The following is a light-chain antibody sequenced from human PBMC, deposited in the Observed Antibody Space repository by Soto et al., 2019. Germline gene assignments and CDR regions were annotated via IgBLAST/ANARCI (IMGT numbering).Light chain of an antibody. J-gene: IGKJ3*01. V-gene: IGKV1-9*01. Sequence: DIQLTQSPSFLSASVGDRVTITCRASQGISSYLAWYQQKPGKDPKLLIYAASTLQSGVPSRFSGIGSGTEVTLTISSLQPEDFATYYCQQLNSYPLTFGPGTKVDIK. CDR2: AAS. CDR1: QGISSY. CDR3: QQLNSYPLT.